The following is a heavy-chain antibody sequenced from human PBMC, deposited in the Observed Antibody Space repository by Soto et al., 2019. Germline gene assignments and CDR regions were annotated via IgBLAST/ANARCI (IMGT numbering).Heavy chain of an antibody. CDR3: ARVQSGYDFAY. CDR1: GYTFTSYG. Sequence: QVQLVQSGAEVKKPGASVKVSCKASGYTFTSYGINWVRQAPGQGLEWMGWISANNGNTHYAQKLQGRVTLTTDTSTSTAYMELRCLRSDDTAVYYGARVQSGYDFAYWGQGTLVTVSS. D-gene: IGHD5-12*01. V-gene: IGHV1-18*01. J-gene: IGHJ4*02. CDR2: ISANNGNT.